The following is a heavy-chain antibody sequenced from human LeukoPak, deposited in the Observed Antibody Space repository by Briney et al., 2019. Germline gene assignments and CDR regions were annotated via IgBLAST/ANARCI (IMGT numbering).Heavy chain of an antibody. V-gene: IGHV3-48*01. Sequence: PGGSLRLSCAASGFTFSSYSMNWVRQAPGKGLEWVSYISSSSSTIYYADSVKGRFTISRDNAKNSLYLQMNSLRAEDTAVYYCARHTAVWAFDIWGQGTMVTASS. D-gene: IGHD5-18*01. CDR2: ISSSSSTI. CDR1: GFTFSSYS. CDR3: ARHTAVWAFDI. J-gene: IGHJ3*02.